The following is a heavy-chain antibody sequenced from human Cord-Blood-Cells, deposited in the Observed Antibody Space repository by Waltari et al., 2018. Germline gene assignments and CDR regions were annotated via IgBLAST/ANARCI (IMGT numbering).Heavy chain of an antibody. D-gene: IGHD3-10*01. CDR1: GFTFSSYW. CDR2: IMSDVSNT. CDR3: ASRGNYGFDY. Sequence: EVQLVESGGGLVQPGGSLRLSCAASGFTFSSYWMHWVRQAPGKGLVWVSRIMSDVSNTSYADSVKGRFAISRDNAKNTLYRQMNSLRAEDTAVYYCASRGNYGFDYWGQGTLVTVSS. J-gene: IGHJ4*02. V-gene: IGHV3-74*01.